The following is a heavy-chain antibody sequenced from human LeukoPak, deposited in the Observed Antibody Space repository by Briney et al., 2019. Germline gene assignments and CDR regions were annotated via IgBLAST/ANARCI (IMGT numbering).Heavy chain of an antibody. Sequence: ASVKVSCKASGYTFTCYYIHWVRQAPGQGLEWMGWINPNSGGTNYAQKFQGRVTMTRDTSISTAYMELSRLRSDDTAVYYCARQTYGDYAGIDYWGQGTLVTVSS. CDR3: ARQTYGDYAGIDY. CDR1: GYTFTCYY. J-gene: IGHJ4*02. D-gene: IGHD4-17*01. V-gene: IGHV1-2*02. CDR2: INPNSGGT.